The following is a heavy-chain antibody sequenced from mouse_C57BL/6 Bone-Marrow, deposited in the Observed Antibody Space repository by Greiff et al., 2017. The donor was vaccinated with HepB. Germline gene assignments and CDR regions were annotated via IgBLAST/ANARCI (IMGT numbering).Heavy chain of an antibody. CDR2: IHPNSGST. J-gene: IGHJ1*03. Sequence: VQLQQPGAELVKPGASVKLSCKASGYTFTSYWMHWVKQRPGQGLEWIGMIHPNSGSTNYNEKFKSKATLTVDKSSSTAYMQLSSLTSEDSAVYYCAREGWGSYAYWYFDVWGTGTTVTVSS. CDR3: AREGWGSYAYWYFDV. V-gene: IGHV1-64*01. CDR1: GYTFTSYW. D-gene: IGHD1-1*02.